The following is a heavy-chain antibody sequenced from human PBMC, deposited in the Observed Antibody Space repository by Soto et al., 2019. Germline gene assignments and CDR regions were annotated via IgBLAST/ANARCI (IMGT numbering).Heavy chain of an antibody. CDR2: IFYSGTT. CDR3: ARGRGGTYDAFDI. D-gene: IGHD1-26*01. V-gene: IGHV4-59*01. CDR1: GGPLTSYF. J-gene: IGHJ3*02. Sequence: QVQLQESGPGLVKPSETLSLTCRVSGGPLTSYFWSWIRPPPGKGLEWIGYIFYSGTTNYNPSLKSRVTMSIDTSRNWFALKLNSVTAADTAVYYCARGRGGTYDAFDIWGQGTMVTVSS.